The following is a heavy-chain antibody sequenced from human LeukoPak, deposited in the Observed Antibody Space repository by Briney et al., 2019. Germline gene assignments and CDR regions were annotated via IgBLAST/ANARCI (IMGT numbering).Heavy chain of an antibody. J-gene: IGHJ5*02. Sequence: ASVKVSCKASGYTFTSYGISWVRQAPGQGLEWMGWISAYNGNTNYAQKLQGRVTMTTDTSTSTAYMELRSLRSDDTAVYYCARDSFGGLYRGGLNWFDPWGQGTLVTVSS. CDR2: ISAYNGNT. CDR3: ARDSFGGLYRGGLNWFDP. CDR1: GYTFTSYG. D-gene: IGHD3-10*01. V-gene: IGHV1-18*04.